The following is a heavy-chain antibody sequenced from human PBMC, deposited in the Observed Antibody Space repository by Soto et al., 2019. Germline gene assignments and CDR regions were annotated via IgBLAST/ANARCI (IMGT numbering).Heavy chain of an antibody. J-gene: IGHJ6*02. CDR2: IFSNDEK. CDR3: VRGLGYCSGGSCYYYGMDV. V-gene: IGHV2-26*01. CDR1: GFSLSNARMG. D-gene: IGHD2-15*01. Sequence: QVTLKESGPVLVKPTETLTLTCTVSGFSLSNARMGVSWIRQPPGKALEWLAHIFSNDEKSYSTSLKSRLTISKDTSKSQVVLTMTNMDPVDTATYYCVRGLGYCSGGSCYYYGMDVWGQGTTVTVSS.